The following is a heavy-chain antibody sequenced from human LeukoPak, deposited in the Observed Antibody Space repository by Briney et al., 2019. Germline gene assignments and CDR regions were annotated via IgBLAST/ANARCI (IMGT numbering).Heavy chain of an antibody. CDR3: ARVRRKRSDFDY. CDR2: IWYDGSNK. J-gene: IGHJ4*02. D-gene: IGHD1-1*01. V-gene: IGHV3-33*08. Sequence: GGSLRLSCAASGFIFSDHYMDWVRQAPGKGLEWVAVIWYDGSNKYYADSVEGRFTISRDNAKNSLYLQMNSLRAEDTAVYYCARVRRKRSDFDYWGQGTLVTVSS. CDR1: GFIFSDHY.